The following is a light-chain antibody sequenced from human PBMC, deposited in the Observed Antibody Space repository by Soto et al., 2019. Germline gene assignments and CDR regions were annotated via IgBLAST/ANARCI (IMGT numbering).Light chain of an antibody. Sequence: DIQMTQSPSSPSASVGDRVTISCRASQSVNSYLSWYQHRPGEAPKLLIYAASNLQSGVPSRFSGSGSGTDFTLTISSLQPEDFATYSCQQNYNAPPTFGPGTKVEIK. V-gene: IGKV1-39*01. J-gene: IGKJ1*01. CDR1: QSVNSY. CDR2: AAS. CDR3: QQNYNAPPT.